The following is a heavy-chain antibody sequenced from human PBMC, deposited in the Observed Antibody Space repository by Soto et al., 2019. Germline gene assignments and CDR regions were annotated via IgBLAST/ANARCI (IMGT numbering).Heavy chain of an antibody. Sequence: GASVKVSCKASGYTFTSYGISWVRQAPGQGLEWMGWISAYNGNTNYAQKLQGRVTMTTDTSTSTAYMELRSLRSDDTAVYYCARDRSVRDNPKYCSSTSCYTVWFDPWGQGTLVTVSS. CDR2: ISAYNGNT. J-gene: IGHJ5*02. V-gene: IGHV1-18*04. D-gene: IGHD2-2*02. CDR1: GYTFTSYG. CDR3: ARDRSVRDNPKYCSSTSCYTVWFDP.